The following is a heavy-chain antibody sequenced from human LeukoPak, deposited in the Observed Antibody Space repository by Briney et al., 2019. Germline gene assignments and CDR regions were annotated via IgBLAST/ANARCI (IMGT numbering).Heavy chain of an antibody. J-gene: IGHJ4*02. CDR1: GFTFSSYS. Sequence: GRCLRLSCAASGFTFSSYSMNSVSQAPGKWLEWVSSISSISCVIYYANSVKGRFTNSRDNAKNSLYLQMNSLRAEDTAVYYCARDNSPKYSSGWYDYGYWGQGTLVTVSS. CDR3: ARDNSPKYSSGWYDYGY. D-gene: IGHD6-19*01. V-gene: IGHV3-21*01. CDR2: ISSISCVI.